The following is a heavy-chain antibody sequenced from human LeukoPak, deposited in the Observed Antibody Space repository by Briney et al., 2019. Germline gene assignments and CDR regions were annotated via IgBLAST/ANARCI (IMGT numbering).Heavy chain of an antibody. CDR2: ISAYDGYT. CDR3: ARVSGSIVARLAWFDS. V-gene: IGHV1-18*01. D-gene: IGHD6-6*01. Sequence: ASVKVSCKASGYIFTKYGFTWVRQAPGQGLEWMGWISAYDGYTNHAQKCQGRVTMTTDSSTTTAYMELRSLRSDDTAVDYCARVSGSIVARLAWFDSWGQGTLVTVSS. J-gene: IGHJ5*01. CDR1: GYIFTKYG.